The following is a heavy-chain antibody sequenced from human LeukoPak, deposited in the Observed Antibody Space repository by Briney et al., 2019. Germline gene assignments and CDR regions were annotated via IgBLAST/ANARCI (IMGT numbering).Heavy chain of an antibody. CDR1: GYSFTRNG. J-gene: IGHJ4*02. D-gene: IGHD3-16*01. Sequence: AASVTVSCKPSGYSFTRNGISWVRQAPGQGLEWMAWISANSGNTNYAQSFQDRVTLTTDTSTSTAYMELRSLRSDDTAVYYCARDVNYAFDYWGQGTLVTVSS. CDR3: ARDVNYAFDY. CDR2: ISANSGNT. V-gene: IGHV1-18*01.